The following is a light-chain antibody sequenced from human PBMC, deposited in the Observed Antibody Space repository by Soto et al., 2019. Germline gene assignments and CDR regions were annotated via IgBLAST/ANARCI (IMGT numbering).Light chain of an antibody. V-gene: IGKV3-20*01. CDR1: QSVGRNF. J-gene: IGKJ4*01. CDR3: QQYATAPLT. Sequence: EIVLTQSPGTLSVSPGERATLSCRASQSVGRNFLAWYQQKPGQAPRLFIYGASSRATGIPDRFSGTGSGTDFTLTISRLQPEDFEMYYCQQYATAPLTFGGGTKVETK. CDR2: GAS.